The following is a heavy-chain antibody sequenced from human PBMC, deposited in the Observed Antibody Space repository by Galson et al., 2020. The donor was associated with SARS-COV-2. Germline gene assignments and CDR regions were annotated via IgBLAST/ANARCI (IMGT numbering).Heavy chain of an antibody. CDR3: ARGGDEYYYYYMDV. J-gene: IGHJ6*03. Sequence: SETLSLPCAVYAGSFSGYYWSWIRQPPGTGLEWLGEINHSGGTNYNPSLKSRVTISLDTSKNQFSLRLSSVTAADTALYYCARGGDEYYYYYMDVWGKGTTVTVSS. V-gene: IGHV4-34*01. CDR1: AGSFSGYY. CDR2: INHSGGT. D-gene: IGHD3-10*01.